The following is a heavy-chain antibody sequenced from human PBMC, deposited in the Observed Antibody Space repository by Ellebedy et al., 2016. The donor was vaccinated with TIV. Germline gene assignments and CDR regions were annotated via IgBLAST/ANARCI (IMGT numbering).Heavy chain of an antibody. Sequence: PGGSLRLSCAASGFTFSDYYMSWIRQAPGKGLEWISYISSSTTYTNYADSVKGRFTISRDNAKNSPYLRMNSLRAEDTAVYYCARDYYGSGSYSSDWGQGTLVTVSS. CDR3: ARDYYGSGSYSSD. D-gene: IGHD3-10*01. V-gene: IGHV3-11*06. CDR1: GFTFSDYY. CDR2: ISSSTTYT. J-gene: IGHJ4*02.